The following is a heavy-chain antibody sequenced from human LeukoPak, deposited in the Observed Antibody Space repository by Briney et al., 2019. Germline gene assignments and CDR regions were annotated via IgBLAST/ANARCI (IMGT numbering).Heavy chain of an antibody. D-gene: IGHD2-2*01. Sequence: ASVKVSCKASGYTFTSYGISWVRQAPGQGPEWMGWISAYNGNTNYAQKLQGRVTMTTDTSTSTAYMELRSLRSDDTAVYYCAYCSSTSCYEHWFDPWGQGTLVTVSS. CDR3: AYCSSTSCYEHWFDP. CDR1: GYTFTSYG. V-gene: IGHV1-18*04. J-gene: IGHJ5*02. CDR2: ISAYNGNT.